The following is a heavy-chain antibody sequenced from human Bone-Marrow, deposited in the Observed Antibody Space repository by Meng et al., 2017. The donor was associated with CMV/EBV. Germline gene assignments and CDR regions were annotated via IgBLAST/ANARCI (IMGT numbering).Heavy chain of an antibody. J-gene: IGHJ4*02. Sequence: GGSLRLSCDASGFTFRTYSMNWVRQAPGKGLEWVSSISSSSTYTHYADSVKGRFTISRDNAKNSLYLQMNSLRAEDTAVYYCARDEYDSSGLFDYWGQGTLVTVSS. CDR3: ARDEYDSSGLFDY. CDR1: GFTFRTYS. D-gene: IGHD3-22*01. V-gene: IGHV3-21*01. CDR2: ISSSSTYT.